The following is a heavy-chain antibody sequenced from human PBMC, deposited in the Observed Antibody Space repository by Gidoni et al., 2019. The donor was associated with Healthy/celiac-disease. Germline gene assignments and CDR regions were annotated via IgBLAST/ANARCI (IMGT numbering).Heavy chain of an antibody. CDR3: ARAPAAAGPFDY. D-gene: IGHD6-13*01. Sequence: QVQLVEPGVGVVQPGRSLRLSGAASGSTFSSYAMHWVRQAPGKGLAWVAVISYDGSNKYYADSVKGRFTISRDNSKNTLYLQMNSLRAEDTAVYYCARAPAAAGPFDYWGQGTLVTVSS. CDR1: GSTFSSYA. CDR2: ISYDGSNK. V-gene: IGHV3-30-3*01. J-gene: IGHJ4*02.